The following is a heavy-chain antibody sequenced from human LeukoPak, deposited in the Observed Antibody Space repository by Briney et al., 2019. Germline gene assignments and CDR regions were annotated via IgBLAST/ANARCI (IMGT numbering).Heavy chain of an antibody. Sequence: GGSLRLSCAASGFTFSSSWMTWVRQAPGKGLEWVASINQDGGEIHYVDSVKGRFTISRDNAENSLYLQMNSLTAEDTAVHYCVRAHHPGGWFDPWGQGTLVTVSS. CDR2: INQDGGEI. V-gene: IGHV3-7*04. J-gene: IGHJ5*02. CDR3: VRAHHPGGWFDP. CDR1: GFTFSSSW. D-gene: IGHD3-10*01.